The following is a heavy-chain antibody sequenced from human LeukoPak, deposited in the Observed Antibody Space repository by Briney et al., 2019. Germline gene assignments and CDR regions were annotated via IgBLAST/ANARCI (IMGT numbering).Heavy chain of an antibody. CDR3: VRENYGIFDY. D-gene: IGHD4-17*01. J-gene: IGHJ4*02. Sequence: PGGSLRLSCAASGFTFSNYYMSWIRQAPGKGLEWVSYTSGSSDYTDNADSVKGRFTISRDNAKNSLYLHVDRLRVEDTAVYYCVRENYGIFDYWGQGALVTVSS. CDR2: TSGSSDYT. CDR1: GFTFSNYY. V-gene: IGHV3-11*06.